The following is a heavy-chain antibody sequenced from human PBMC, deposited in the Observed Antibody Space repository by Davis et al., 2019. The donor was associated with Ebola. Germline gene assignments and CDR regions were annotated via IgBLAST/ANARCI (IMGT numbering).Heavy chain of an antibody. Sequence: GGSLRLSCAASGFTVSSNYMSWVRQAPGKGLEWVSSISSDSDYIYYADSAKGRFTISRDNAKNSLYLQMNSLRAEDTAVYYCARARGLGGSYPNYFDYWGQGTLVTVSS. J-gene: IGHJ4*02. CDR3: ARARGLGGSYPNYFDY. V-gene: IGHV3-21*01. CDR1: GFTVSSNY. D-gene: IGHD3-16*01. CDR2: ISSDSDYI.